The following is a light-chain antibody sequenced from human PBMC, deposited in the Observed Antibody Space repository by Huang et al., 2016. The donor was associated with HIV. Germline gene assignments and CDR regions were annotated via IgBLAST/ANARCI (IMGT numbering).Light chain of an antibody. J-gene: IGKJ2*01. Sequence: ELVMTQSPATLYVSPGEGATLSCRASQSVSNNLAWYQQKLGQAPRLLIYGASARSTGLPARFSGSGSGTEFTLTISSLQSEDFAVYYCQQYNTWPYTFGQGTSLAI. CDR1: QSVSNN. CDR3: QQYNTWPYT. V-gene: IGKV3-15*01. CDR2: GAS.